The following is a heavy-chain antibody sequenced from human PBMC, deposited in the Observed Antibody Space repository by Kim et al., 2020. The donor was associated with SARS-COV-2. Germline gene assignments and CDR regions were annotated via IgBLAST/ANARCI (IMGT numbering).Heavy chain of an antibody. CDR3: VRGGVAAFDV. CDR2: ISYSGTT. D-gene: IGHD5-12*01. CDR1: GASFSSDDHY. V-gene: IGHV4-31*03. Sequence: SETLSLTCSVSGASFSSDDHYCNWIRQFPGRGLEWIGYISYSGTTYYNPSLRGRVTMSLDTSKKQFSLKLNSVSAADTAVFYCVRGGVAAFDVWGQGTMVTVSS. J-gene: IGHJ3*01.